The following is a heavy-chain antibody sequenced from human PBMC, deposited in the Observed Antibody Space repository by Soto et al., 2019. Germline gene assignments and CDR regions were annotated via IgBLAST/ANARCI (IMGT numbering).Heavy chain of an antibody. Sequence: QVQLVQSGAEVKKPGASVKVSCKASGYTFTSYDVNWVRLATGQVLEWMGWMNPNSGSTDYAQKFQGRVTMTRNISISTAYMELISLRSEDTAVYYCASRVGATSFDFDYWGQGPLVTVSS. CDR3: ASRVGATSFDFDY. D-gene: IGHD1-26*01. CDR1: GYTFTSYD. V-gene: IGHV1-8*01. CDR2: MNPNSGST. J-gene: IGHJ4*02.